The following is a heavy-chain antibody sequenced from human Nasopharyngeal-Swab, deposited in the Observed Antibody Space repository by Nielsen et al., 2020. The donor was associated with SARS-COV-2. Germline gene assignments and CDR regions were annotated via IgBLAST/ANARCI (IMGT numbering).Heavy chain of an antibody. V-gene: IGHV5-51*01. J-gene: IGHJ4*02. D-gene: IGHD3-9*01. Sequence: VRQMPGKGLEWVGIINPDDSYARYSPSFQGQVTISADKSISAAYLQWSSLKASDTAIYYCARRQGYYDNAGYYPYWGQGTLVTVSS. CDR2: INPDDSYA. CDR3: ARRQGYYDNAGYYPY.